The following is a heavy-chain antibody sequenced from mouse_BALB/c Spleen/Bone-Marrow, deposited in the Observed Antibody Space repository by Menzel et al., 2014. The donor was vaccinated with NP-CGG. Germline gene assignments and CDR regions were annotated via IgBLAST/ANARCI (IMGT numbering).Heavy chain of an antibody. V-gene: IGHV1-63*02. CDR1: GYTFTNYW. Sequence: QVQLQQSGAELVRPGTSVKMSCKAAGYTFTNYWIGWVKQRHGHGLEGIGDIYPGGGYTNYNEEFKGKATLTADTSSSTAYMQLSSLTSEDSAVYYCAIHGEAMDYWGQGTSVTVSS. J-gene: IGHJ4*01. CDR3: AIHGEAMDY. CDR2: IYPGGGYT.